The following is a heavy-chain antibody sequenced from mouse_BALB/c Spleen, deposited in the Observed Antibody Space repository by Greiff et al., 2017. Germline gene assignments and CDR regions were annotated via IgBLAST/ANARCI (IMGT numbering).Heavy chain of an antibody. D-gene: IGHD2-1*01. CDR2: IDPENGDT. CDR3: RADYGNYEGFAY. V-gene: IGHV14-4*02. CDR1: GFNIKDYY. J-gene: IGHJ3*01. Sequence: EVQLQESGAELVRSGASVKLSCTASGFNIKDYYMHWVKQRPEQGLEWIGWIDPENGDTEYAPKFQGKATMTADTSSNTAYLQLSSLTSEDTAVYYCRADYGNYEGFAYWGQGTLVTVSA.